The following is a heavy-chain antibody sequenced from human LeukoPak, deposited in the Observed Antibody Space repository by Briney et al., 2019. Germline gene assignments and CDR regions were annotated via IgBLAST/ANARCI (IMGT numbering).Heavy chain of an antibody. V-gene: IGHV4-39*01. Sequence: SETLSLTCTVSGGSISSSSYYWGWIRQPPAKGLEWIGSIYYSGSTYYNPSLKSRITISVDMSKNQFSLRLSSVTAADTALYYCARHSGLRSPFDPWGQGTLVTVTS. CDR3: ARHSGLRSPFDP. CDR1: GGSISSSSYY. J-gene: IGHJ5*02. D-gene: IGHD3-3*01. CDR2: IYYSGST.